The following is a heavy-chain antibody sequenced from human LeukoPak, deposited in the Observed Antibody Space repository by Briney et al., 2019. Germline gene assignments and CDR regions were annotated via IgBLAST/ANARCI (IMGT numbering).Heavy chain of an antibody. V-gene: IGHV3-30*02. CDR2: IRYDGSNK. D-gene: IGHD3-22*01. Sequence: PGGSLRLSCAASGFTFSSYGMHWVRQAPGKGLEWVAFIRYDGSNKYYADSVKGRFTISRDNSKNTLYLQMNSLRAEDTAVYYCAKDSSPYYYDSSGYNYFDYWGQGTLVTVSS. CDR1: GFTFSSYG. J-gene: IGHJ4*02. CDR3: AKDSSPYYYDSSGYNYFDY.